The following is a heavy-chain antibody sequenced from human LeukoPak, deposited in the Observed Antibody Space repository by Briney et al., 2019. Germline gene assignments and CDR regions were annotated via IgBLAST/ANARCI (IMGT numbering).Heavy chain of an antibody. CDR2: IIPIFGTA. CDR1: GGTFSSYA. J-gene: IGHJ4*02. CDR3: ASGRLRLGELSSPFDY. V-gene: IGHV1-69*06. D-gene: IGHD3-16*02. Sequence: GASVKVSCKASGGTFSSYAISWVRQAPGQGLEWMGGIIPIFGTANYAQKFQGRVTITADKSTSTAYMELSSLRSEDTAVYYCASGRLRLGELSSPFDYWGQGTLVTVSS.